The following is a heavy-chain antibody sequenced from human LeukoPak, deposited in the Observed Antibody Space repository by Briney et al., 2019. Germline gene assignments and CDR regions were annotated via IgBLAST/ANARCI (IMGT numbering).Heavy chain of an antibody. D-gene: IGHD6-13*01. CDR3: ARSSSSWSQYFDY. V-gene: IGHV3-21*01. Sequence: PGGSLRLSYAASGFTFSSYSMNWVRQARGKGLEWVSSISSSSYIYYADSEKGRFIISRDNAKNSLYLQMNSLRAEDTAVYYCARSSSSWSQYFDYWGQGTLVTVSS. CDR2: ISSSSYI. CDR1: GFTFSSYS. J-gene: IGHJ4*02.